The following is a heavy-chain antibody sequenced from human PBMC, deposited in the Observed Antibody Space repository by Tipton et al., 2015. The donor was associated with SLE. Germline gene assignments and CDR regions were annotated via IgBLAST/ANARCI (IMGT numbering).Heavy chain of an antibody. D-gene: IGHD3-3*01. CDR1: GGSFSSSYY. J-gene: IGHJ3*02. CDR2: INHSGST. Sequence: TLSLTCAVYGGSFSSSYYWSWIRQPAGKGLEWIGEINHSGSTNYNPSLKSRVTISVDTSKNQFSLKLSSVTAADTAVYYCARHRTTPFWSGPPVDAFDIWGQGPRVTGSS. CDR3: ARHRTTPFWSGPPVDAFDI. V-gene: IGHV4-34*01.